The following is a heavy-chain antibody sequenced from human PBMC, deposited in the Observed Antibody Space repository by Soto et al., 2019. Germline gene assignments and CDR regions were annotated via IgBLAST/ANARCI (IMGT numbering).Heavy chain of an antibody. CDR1: GFGFSNYA. CDR3: ARLKQWLVRYFDY. D-gene: IGHD6-19*01. Sequence: PGGSLRLSCATSGFGFSNYAMSWVRQAPGEGLEWVAGISSNGGGIYYADSVQGRFTISRDNSKNTLYLHMDSLRAEDTALYYCARLKQWLVRYFDYWGQGALVTVSS. V-gene: IGHV3-23*01. CDR2: ISSNGGGI. J-gene: IGHJ4*02.